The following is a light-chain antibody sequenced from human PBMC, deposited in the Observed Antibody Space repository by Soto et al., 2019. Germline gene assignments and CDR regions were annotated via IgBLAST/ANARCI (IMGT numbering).Light chain of an antibody. CDR1: DLGDKF. CDR3: QAWDNRV. CDR2: QDT. J-gene: IGLJ3*02. V-gene: IGLV3-1*01. Sequence: SYELTQPPSVSVSPGLTATITCSGDDLGDKFACWYQQKPGQSPVLVIYQDTKRPSGIPERFSGSNSGNTATLTISGTQAMDEADYYCQAWDNRVFGGGTQLTVL.